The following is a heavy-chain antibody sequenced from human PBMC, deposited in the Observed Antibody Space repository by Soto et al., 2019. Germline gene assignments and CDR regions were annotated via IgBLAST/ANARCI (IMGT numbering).Heavy chain of an antibody. CDR2: ISYDGSNK. V-gene: IGHV3-30-3*01. CDR3: ARDQGLDAFDI. D-gene: IGHD6-25*01. CDR1: GFTFSSYA. J-gene: IGHJ3*02. Sequence: PGGSLRLSCAACGFTFSSYAMHWVRQAPGKGLEWVAVISYDGSNKYYADSVKGRFTISRDNSKNTLYLQMNSLRAEDTAVYYCARDQGLDAFDIWGQGTMVTVSS.